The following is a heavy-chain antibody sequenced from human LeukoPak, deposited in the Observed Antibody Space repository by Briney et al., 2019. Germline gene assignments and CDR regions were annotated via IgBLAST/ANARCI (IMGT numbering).Heavy chain of an antibody. Sequence: GGSLRLSCAISGITFSHHAISWVRQAPGKGLEWVSAISGSGATTYYADSVKGRFIISRDNSKNTLSLQMHSLRAEDTAVYYCAKDGHCSGGSCYGNYFDYWGQGTPVTVSS. D-gene: IGHD2-15*01. V-gene: IGHV3-23*01. CDR3: AKDGHCSGGSCYGNYFDY. J-gene: IGHJ4*02. CDR2: ISGSGATT. CDR1: GITFSHHA.